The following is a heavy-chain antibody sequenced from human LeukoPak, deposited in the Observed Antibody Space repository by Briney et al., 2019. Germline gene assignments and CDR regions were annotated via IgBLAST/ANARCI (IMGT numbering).Heavy chain of an antibody. D-gene: IGHD4-17*01. J-gene: IGHJ4*02. V-gene: IGHV3-49*03. CDR3: ARENYGEDY. CDR1: GFTFGDYA. Sequence: GGSLRLSCTASGFTFGDYAISWIRQAPGKGLEWVGFIRSKAYGGTTDYAASVKGRFTISRDDSKTIAYLQLSSLKTEDTAVYYCARENYGEDYWGQGTLVTVSS. CDR2: IRSKAYGGTT.